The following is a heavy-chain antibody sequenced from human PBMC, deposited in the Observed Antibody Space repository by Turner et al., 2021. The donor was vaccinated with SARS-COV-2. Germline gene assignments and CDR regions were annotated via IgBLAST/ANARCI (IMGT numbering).Heavy chain of an antibody. V-gene: IGHV3-21*01. CDR3: ARVFPTDSSVWYRYYYGYGMDV. D-gene: IGHD6-19*01. CDR2: ITGRSGYM. J-gene: IGHJ6*02. CDR1: GFTSRSYS. Sequence: VQLVWSGGGVVKPGGSLRLSCAAPGFTSRSYSMNWGRQARGKGLEWVSSITGRSGYMYYADSGKGRFTISRDNAKTSLYLQMNSLRDEDTAVYYCARVFPTDSSVWYRYYYGYGMDVWGQGTTVTVSS.